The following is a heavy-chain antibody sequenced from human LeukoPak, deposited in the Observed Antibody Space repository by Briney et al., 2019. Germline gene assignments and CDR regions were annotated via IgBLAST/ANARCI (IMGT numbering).Heavy chain of an antibody. CDR2: ISAYNGNT. D-gene: IGHD3-3*01. V-gene: IGHV1-18*01. CDR1: GYTFTSYG. CDR3: ARDRAGVGTIFGVVITGDYYYGMDV. Sequence: ASVNVSCKASGYTFTSYGISWVRQAPGQGLEWMGWISAYNGNTNYAQKLQGRVTMTTDTSTSTAYMELRSLRSDDTAVYYCARDRAGVGTIFGVVITGDYYYGMDVWGQGTTVTVSS. J-gene: IGHJ6*02.